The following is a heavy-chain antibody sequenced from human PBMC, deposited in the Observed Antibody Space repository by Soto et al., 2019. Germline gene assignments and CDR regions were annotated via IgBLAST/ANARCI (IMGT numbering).Heavy chain of an antibody. CDR1: GFTFSSYG. D-gene: IGHD3-16*01. CDR2: IWYDGSNK. V-gene: IGHV3-33*01. Sequence: GGSLRLSCAASGFTFSSYGMHWVRQAPGKGLEWVAVIWYDGSNKYYADSVKGRFTISRDNSKNTLYLQMNSLRAEDTAVYYCARDPDYDYVWGSKSMDVWGQGTTVTVSS. J-gene: IGHJ6*02. CDR3: ARDPDYDYVWGSKSMDV.